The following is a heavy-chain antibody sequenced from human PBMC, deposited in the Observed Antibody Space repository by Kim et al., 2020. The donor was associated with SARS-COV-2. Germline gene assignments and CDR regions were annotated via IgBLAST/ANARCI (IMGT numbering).Heavy chain of an antibody. D-gene: IGHD3-10*01. V-gene: IGHV3-30-3*01. CDR2: ISYDGRNK. Sequence: GGGVVQPGRSLRLSCAASGLSFDDSAMNWVRQPPGKGLEWVAVISYDGRNKDYADSVKGRFTISRDNSKRTLYLQMNSLRVEETAVYYCARGNYYESVSLSDYYNGMDVWGQGTTVTVSS. J-gene: IGHJ6*02. CDR1: GLSFDDSA. CDR3: ARGNYYESVSLSDYYNGMDV.